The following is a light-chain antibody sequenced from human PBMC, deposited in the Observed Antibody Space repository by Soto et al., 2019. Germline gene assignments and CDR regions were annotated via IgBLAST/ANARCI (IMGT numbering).Light chain of an antibody. CDR2: GVS. CDR3: QQHGTSPYT. Sequence: EVVLTQSPNTLSLSPGERATLSCWASQSLRSSYLAWYQRKPGQAPRLLMFGVSRRATGIPDRFNGSGSGTDFILTISRLEPEDVAVYYCQQHGTSPYTFGQGTVLEIK. V-gene: IGKV3-20*01. J-gene: IGKJ2*01. CDR1: QSLRSSY.